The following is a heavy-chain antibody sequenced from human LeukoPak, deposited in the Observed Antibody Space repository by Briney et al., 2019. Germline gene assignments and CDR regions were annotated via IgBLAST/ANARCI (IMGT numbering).Heavy chain of an antibody. D-gene: IGHD1-26*01. CDR1: GYTFTDHY. CDR3: AGGIASYSSSYFDY. CDR2: INPNNGGT. J-gene: IGHJ4*02. V-gene: IGHV1-2*02. Sequence: ASVKVSCKASGYTFTDHYTHWVRQAPGQGLEWMGWINPNNGGTNYAQKFQGRVTMTRDTSIGTAYMELSRLRSDDTAVYYCAGGIASYSSSYFDYWGQGALVTVSS.